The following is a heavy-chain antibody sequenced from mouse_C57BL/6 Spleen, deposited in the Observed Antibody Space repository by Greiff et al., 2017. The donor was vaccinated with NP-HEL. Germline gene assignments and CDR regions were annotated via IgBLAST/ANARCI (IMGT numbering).Heavy chain of an antibody. CDR3: ARVYYSNRAWFAY. Sequence: EVKLVESGGGLVKPGGSLKLSCAASGFTFSDYGMHWVRQAPEKGLEWVAYISSGSSTIYYADTVKGRFTISRDNAKNTLFLQMTSLRSEDTAMYYCARVYYSNRAWFAYWGQGTLVTVSA. J-gene: IGHJ3*01. CDR2: ISSGSSTI. V-gene: IGHV5-17*01. D-gene: IGHD2-5*01. CDR1: GFTFSDYG.